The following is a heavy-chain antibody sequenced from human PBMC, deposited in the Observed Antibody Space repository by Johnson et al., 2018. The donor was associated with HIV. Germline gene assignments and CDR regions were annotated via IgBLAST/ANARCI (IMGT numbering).Heavy chain of an antibody. CDR2: ISYDGSNK. CDR3: ARERFSDMLTGYHAFDG. CDR1: GFTFSSYG. D-gene: IGHD3-9*01. Sequence: VQLVESGGGVVQPGGSLRLSCAASGFTFSSYGIHWVRQAPGKGLEWVAVISYDGSNKYYADSVRGRITISRDNSKNILYLQMNSLRPEDTAVYYCARERFSDMLTGYHAFDGWGQGTMVTVSS. J-gene: IGHJ3*01. V-gene: IGHV3-30*03.